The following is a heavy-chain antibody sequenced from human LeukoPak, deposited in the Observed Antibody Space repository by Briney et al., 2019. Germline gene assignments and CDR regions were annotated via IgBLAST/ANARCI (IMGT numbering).Heavy chain of an antibody. J-gene: IGHJ2*01. CDR1: GFTVSRNY. D-gene: IGHD5-24*01. Sequence: GGSLRLSCAASGFTVSRNYMSWVRQSHGKGLGWVSVIYSVGSTYYADSVKAGFTISKDNSLTTLYLKWNSRRAENTPGNYWPQMAARSPTWYSAGWGRRTLVTASA. CDR3: PQMAARSPTWYSAG. V-gene: IGHV3-53*01. CDR2: IYSVGST.